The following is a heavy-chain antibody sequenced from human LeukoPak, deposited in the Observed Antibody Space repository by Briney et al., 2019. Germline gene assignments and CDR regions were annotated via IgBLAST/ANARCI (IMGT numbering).Heavy chain of an antibody. V-gene: IGHV3-53*01. D-gene: IGHD4-23*01. J-gene: IGHJ4*02. CDR2: IYSGGST. CDR3: ARRAGGYSHPYDY. CDR1: GFTVSSNF. Sequence: PGGSLRLSCAASGFTVSSNFLSWVRQAPGKGLEWVSLIYSGGSTDYTDSVKGRFTIPRDNSKNTLYLQMNSLRAEDTAVYYCARRAGGYSHPYDYWGQGTLVTVSS.